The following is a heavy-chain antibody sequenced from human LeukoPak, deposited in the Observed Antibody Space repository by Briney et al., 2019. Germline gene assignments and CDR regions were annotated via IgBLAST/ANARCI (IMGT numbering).Heavy chain of an antibody. V-gene: IGHV1-69*05. CDR2: IIPIFGTA. Sequence: VASVKVSCKASGGTFSSYAISWVRQAPGQGLEWMGGIIPIFGTANYAQKFQGRVTITTDESTSTAYMELSSLRSEDTAVYYCARRTYGDYVDYWGQGTLVTVSS. CDR3: ARRTYGDYVDY. D-gene: IGHD4-17*01. J-gene: IGHJ4*02. CDR1: GGTFSSYA.